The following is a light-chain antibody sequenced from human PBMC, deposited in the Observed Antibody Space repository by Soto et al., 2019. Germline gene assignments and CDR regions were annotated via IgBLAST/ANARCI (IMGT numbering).Light chain of an antibody. CDR1: SNDVGRFDY. Sequence: QSALAQPRSVSGSPGQSVTISCTGTSNDVGRFDYVSWYQQHPGKAPKVIIYDVNERPSGVPNRFSGSKSGNTASLTISGLQADDEADYYCCSYAGSSTPYVFGTGTKSPS. CDR3: CSYAGSSTPYV. V-gene: IGLV2-11*01. J-gene: IGLJ1*01. CDR2: DVN.